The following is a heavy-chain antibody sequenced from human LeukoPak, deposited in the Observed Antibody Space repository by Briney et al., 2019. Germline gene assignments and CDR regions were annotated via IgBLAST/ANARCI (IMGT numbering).Heavy chain of an antibody. Sequence: PSETLSLTCTVSGGSISSSTYYWRWLRQPPGKGLEWIGNIYYSGSTYYSPSLKSRVTISVDTSKNQFSLKLSSVTATDTAVYYCARDYGDFAFDSWGQGTLVTVSS. V-gene: IGHV4-39*02. CDR2: IYYSGST. J-gene: IGHJ4*02. D-gene: IGHD4-17*01. CDR1: GGSISSSTYY. CDR3: ARDYGDFAFDS.